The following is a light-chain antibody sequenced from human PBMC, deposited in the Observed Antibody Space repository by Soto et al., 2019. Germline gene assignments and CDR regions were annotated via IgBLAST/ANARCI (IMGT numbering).Light chain of an antibody. CDR1: QGISSY. J-gene: IGKJ5*01. Sequence: IQLTQSPSSLSASVGDRVTITCRASQGISSYLAWYQQKPGKAPKLLIYAASTLQSGVQSRFSGSGSGTDFTLTIRSLQPEDFATYYCQQLNSYPRTFGQGTRLEI. CDR3: QQLNSYPRT. V-gene: IGKV1-9*01. CDR2: AAS.